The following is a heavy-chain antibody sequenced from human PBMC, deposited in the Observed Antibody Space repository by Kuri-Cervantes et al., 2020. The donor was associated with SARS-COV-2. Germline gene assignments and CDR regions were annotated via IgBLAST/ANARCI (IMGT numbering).Heavy chain of an antibody. V-gene: IGHV4-4*07. CDR2: IYTSGSA. D-gene: IGHD3-3*01. Sequence: SETLSLTCTVSGGSISSYYWSWIRQPAGKGLEWIGRIYTSGSANYNPSLNSQVTMSVDTSTNQSSLKLSSVTAADTAVYYCARGISWSGYYLTYYFDYWGQGTLVTVSS. CDR3: ARGISWSGYYLTYYFDY. CDR1: GGSISSYY. J-gene: IGHJ4*02.